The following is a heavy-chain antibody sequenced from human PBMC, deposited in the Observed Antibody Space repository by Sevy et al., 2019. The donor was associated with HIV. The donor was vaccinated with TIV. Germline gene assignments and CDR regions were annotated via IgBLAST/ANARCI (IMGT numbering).Heavy chain of an antibody. V-gene: IGHV3-21*01. Sequence: GGSLRLSCAASGFTFSGYNMHWVRQAPGKGLEWVSSISTSSTYIYQADSVKGRFTISRDNAQNSVYLQMNSLRAEDTAVYYCARDYYYDSSGYYVPYYFDYWGQGTLVTVSS. CDR2: ISTSSTYI. D-gene: IGHD3-22*01. J-gene: IGHJ4*02. CDR1: GFTFSGYN. CDR3: ARDYYYDSSGYYVPYYFDY.